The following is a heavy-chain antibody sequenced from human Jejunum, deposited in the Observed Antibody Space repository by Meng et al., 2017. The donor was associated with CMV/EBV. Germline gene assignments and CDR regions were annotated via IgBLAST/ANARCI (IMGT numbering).Heavy chain of an antibody. Sequence: TFKNAWRAWDSQAPGKGLEWVGHIKSNTDGGTADYAAPVKGRFTISRDDSKNTLYLQMSSLKTEDTAVYYCTRADSSNYGSLFDYWGQGTRVTVSS. CDR3: TRADSSNYGSLFDY. V-gene: IGHV3-15*01. D-gene: IGHD4-11*01. CDR2: IKSNTDGGTA. J-gene: IGHJ4*02. CDR1: TFKNAW.